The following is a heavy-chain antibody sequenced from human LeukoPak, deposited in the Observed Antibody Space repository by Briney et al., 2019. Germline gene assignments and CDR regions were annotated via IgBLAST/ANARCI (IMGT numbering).Heavy chain of an antibody. CDR3: ARVTTMTTVTTHYYYGMDV. V-gene: IGHV4-31*03. Sequence: SQTLSLTCTVSGGSISSGGYYWSWIRQHPGKGLEWIGYIYYSGSTYYNPSLKSRVTISVDTSKNQFSLKLSSVTAADTAVYHCARVTTMTTVTTHYYYGMDVWGQGTTVTVSS. D-gene: IGHD4-11*01. CDR1: GGSISSGGYY. J-gene: IGHJ6*02. CDR2: IYYSGST.